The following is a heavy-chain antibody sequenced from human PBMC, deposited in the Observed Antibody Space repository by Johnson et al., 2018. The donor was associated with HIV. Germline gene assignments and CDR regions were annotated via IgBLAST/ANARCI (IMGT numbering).Heavy chain of an antibody. D-gene: IGHD3-22*01. V-gene: IGHV3-15*01. CDR1: GFTFSNAW. J-gene: IGHJ3*02. CDR2: IKSKTDGGTT. Sequence: VQLVESGGGLVQPGGSLRLSCAASGFTFSNAWMSWVRQAPGKGLEWVGRIKSKTDGGTTAYAAPVKGRFTIPRDDSKNTLYLQMNSLKTEDTAVYYCAGRRDSSGYYYVNAFDIWGQGTMVTVSS. CDR3: AGRRDSSGYYYVNAFDI.